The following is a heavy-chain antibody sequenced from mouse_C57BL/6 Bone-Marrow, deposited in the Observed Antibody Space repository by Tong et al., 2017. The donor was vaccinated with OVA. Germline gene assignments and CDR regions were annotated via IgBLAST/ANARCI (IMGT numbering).Heavy chain of an antibody. J-gene: IGHJ3*01. V-gene: IGHV1-4*01. CDR1: GYTFTSYT. Sequence: VQLQESGAELARPGASVKMSCKASGYTFTSYTMHWVKQRPGQGLEWIGYINLSSGYTKYNQKFKDKATLTADKSSSTAYMQLSSLTSEDSAVYYCARRYYGSPTGGFAYWGQGTLVTVSA. CDR3: ARRYYGSPTGGFAY. CDR2: INLSSGYT. D-gene: IGHD1-1*01.